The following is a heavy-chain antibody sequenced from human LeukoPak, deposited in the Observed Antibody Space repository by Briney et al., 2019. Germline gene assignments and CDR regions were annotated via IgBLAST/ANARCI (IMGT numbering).Heavy chain of an antibody. CDR3: VRDYCSTTICYKGVVSDYYYYMDV. J-gene: IGHJ6*03. Sequence: SETLSLTCTVSGGSISNYYWSWIRQPAGKGLEWIGRIYSSGSTYYSPSLSSRVTMSIDRPKSPISLRLSSVTAADTATYYCVRDYCSTTICYKGVVSDYYYYMDVWGKGATVTVSS. CDR1: GGSISNYY. D-gene: IGHD2-2*02. V-gene: IGHV4-4*07. CDR2: IYSSGST.